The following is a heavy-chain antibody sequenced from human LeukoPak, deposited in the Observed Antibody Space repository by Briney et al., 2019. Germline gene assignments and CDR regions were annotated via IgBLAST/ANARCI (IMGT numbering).Heavy chain of an antibody. CDR2: IKSKTDGGTT. CDR1: GFTFSNAW. Sequence: GGSLRLSCAASGFTFSNAWMSWVRQAPGKGLEWVGRIKSKTDGGTTDYAAPVKGRFTISRDDSKNTLYLQMNSLKTEDTAVYYCTTAGMSTYDYYGMDVWGQGTTVTVSS. J-gene: IGHJ6*02. CDR3: TTAGMSTYDYYGMDV. D-gene: IGHD6-13*01. V-gene: IGHV3-15*01.